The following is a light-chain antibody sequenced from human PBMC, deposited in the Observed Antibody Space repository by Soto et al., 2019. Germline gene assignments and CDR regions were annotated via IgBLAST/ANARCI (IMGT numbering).Light chain of an antibody. CDR1: QTVRNNY. V-gene: IGKV3-20*01. CDR3: QQYYSTPPT. Sequence: EFVLTQSPGTLSLSPGERATLSCRASQTVRNNYLAWYQQKPGQAPRLLIYDASSRATGIPDRFSGGGSGTDFTLTISRLEPEDVAVYYCQQYYSTPPTFGQGTKVDIK. J-gene: IGKJ1*01. CDR2: DAS.